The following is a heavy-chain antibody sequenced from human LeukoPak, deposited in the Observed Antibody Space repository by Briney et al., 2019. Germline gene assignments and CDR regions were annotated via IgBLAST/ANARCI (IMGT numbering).Heavy chain of an antibody. CDR1: GHRFNAYW. CDR2: IYPDDSDT. V-gene: IGHV5-51*01. J-gene: IGHJ3*01. Sequence: GESLKISCKGSGHRFNAYWIAWVRQMPGKGLEWMGIIYPDDSDTRYSPSFQGQVTISADKSVRTAYLQWSSLKASDTAMYYCARPNITSYYDSRGYDAFDVWGQGTMVTVSS. CDR3: ARPNITSYYDSRGYDAFDV. D-gene: IGHD3-22*01.